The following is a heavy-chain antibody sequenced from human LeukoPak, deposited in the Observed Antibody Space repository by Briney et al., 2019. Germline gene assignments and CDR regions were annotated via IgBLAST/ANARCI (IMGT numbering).Heavy chain of an antibody. CDR2: IYPGDSYT. CDR1: GYSFTSYW. CDR3: ARPHDYGDFDAFDI. Sequence: LGESLKISCKGSGYSFTSYWIAWVRQMPGKGLEWMGIIYPGDSYTRYSPSFQGQVTISADKSISTAYLQWSSLKASDTAMYYCARPHDYGDFDAFDIWGQGTMVTVSS. D-gene: IGHD4-17*01. V-gene: IGHV5-51*01. J-gene: IGHJ3*02.